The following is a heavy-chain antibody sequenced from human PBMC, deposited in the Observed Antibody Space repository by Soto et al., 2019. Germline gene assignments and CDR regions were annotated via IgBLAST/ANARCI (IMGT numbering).Heavy chain of an antibody. CDR1: GGSVSSGSYY. J-gene: IGHJ4*02. Sequence: LSLTCTVSGGSVSSGSYYWSWIRQPPGKGLEWIGYIYYSGSTNYNPSLKSRVTISVDTSKNQFSLKLSSVTAADTAVYYCASQGTHYFDYWGQGTLVTVSS. D-gene: IGHD1-1*01. V-gene: IGHV4-61*01. CDR3: ASQGTHYFDY. CDR2: IYYSGST.